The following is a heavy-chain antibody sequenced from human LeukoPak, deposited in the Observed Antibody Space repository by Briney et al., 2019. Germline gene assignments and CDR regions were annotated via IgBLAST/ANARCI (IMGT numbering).Heavy chain of an antibody. D-gene: IGHD2-15*01. V-gene: IGHV3-33*01. J-gene: IGHJ4*02. CDR2: IWYDGSNK. CDR1: GFTFSSYG. Sequence: PGGSLRLSCAASGFTFSSYGMHWVRQAPGKGLEWVAVIWYDGSNKYYADSVKGRFTISRDKSKNTRYLQMNSVRAEDTAVYYCARGLRKQLGYCRGGSCYSGPNLWLTDYWGQGTLVTVSS. CDR3: ARGLRKQLGYCRGGSCYSGPNLWLTDY.